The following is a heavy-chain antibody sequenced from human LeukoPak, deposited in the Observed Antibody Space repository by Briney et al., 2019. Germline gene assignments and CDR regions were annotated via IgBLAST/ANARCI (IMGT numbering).Heavy chain of an antibody. CDR3: ARDRGSREDGMDV. CDR2: IWYDGNNK. CDR1: GFTFSNYW. D-gene: IGHD1-26*01. J-gene: IGHJ6*02. V-gene: IGHV3-33*08. Sequence: GGSLRLSCAASGFTFSNYWMHWVRQAPGKGLEWVAVIWYDGNNKYYADFVKGRFTISRDNSKNTLYLQLNSLRAEDTAVYNCARDRGSREDGMDVWGQGTTVTVSS.